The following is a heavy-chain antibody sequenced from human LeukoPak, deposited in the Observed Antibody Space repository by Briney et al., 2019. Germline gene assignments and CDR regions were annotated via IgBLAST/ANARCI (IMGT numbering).Heavy chain of an antibody. CDR1: GFTFSSYW. J-gene: IGHJ4*02. D-gene: IGHD1-26*01. V-gene: IGHV3-7*01. CDR3: ARVFIVGGRTIFDY. CDR2: IKQDGSEK. Sequence: PGGSLRLSCAASGFTFSSYWMSWVRQAPGEGLEWVANIKQDGSEKYYVDSVKGRFTISRDNVKNSLYLQMNSLRAEDTALYYCARVFIVGGRTIFDYWGQGTLVTVSS.